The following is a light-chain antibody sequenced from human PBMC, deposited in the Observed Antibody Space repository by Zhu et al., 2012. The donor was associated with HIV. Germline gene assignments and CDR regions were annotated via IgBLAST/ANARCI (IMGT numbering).Light chain of an antibody. J-gene: IGKJ3*01. CDR2: KAS. CDR3: QQYSSLST. Sequence: DIQMTQFPSSMSASLGDRVTITCRASQSITTWLAWYQQKPGKAPKLLIYKASILQTWVPSRFSGSGSGTEFTLTISSLQPDDFATYYCQQYSSLSTFGPGTKVHIK. V-gene: IGKV1-5*03. CDR1: QSITTW.